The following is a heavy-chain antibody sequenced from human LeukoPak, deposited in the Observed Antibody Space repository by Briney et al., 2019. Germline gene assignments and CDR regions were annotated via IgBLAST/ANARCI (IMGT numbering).Heavy chain of an antibody. CDR2: IYWDDDK. V-gene: IGHV2-5*02. Sequence: SGPTLVKPTQTLTLTCTFSGFSLSTSGVGVGWIRQPPGKALEWLALIYWDDDKRYSPSLKSRLTITKDTSKNQVVLTMTNMDPVDTATYYCAHRLNTMVRGLFDPWGQGTLVTVSS. CDR1: GFSLSTSGVG. CDR3: AHRLNTMVRGLFDP. D-gene: IGHD3-10*01. J-gene: IGHJ5*02.